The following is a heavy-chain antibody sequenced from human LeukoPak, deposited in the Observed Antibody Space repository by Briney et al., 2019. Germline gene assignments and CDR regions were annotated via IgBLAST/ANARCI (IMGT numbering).Heavy chain of an antibody. J-gene: IGHJ4*02. CDR2: ISSSSSYI. V-gene: IGHV3-21*01. D-gene: IGHD6-13*01. Sequence: PGGSLSLSCAASGFTFSSYRMNWVRQAPGKGLEWVSSISSSSSYIYYADSVKGRFTISRDNAKNSLYLQMNSLRAEDTAVYYCVGGQQLGFDYWGQGTLVTVSS. CDR3: VGGQQLGFDY. CDR1: GFTFSSYR.